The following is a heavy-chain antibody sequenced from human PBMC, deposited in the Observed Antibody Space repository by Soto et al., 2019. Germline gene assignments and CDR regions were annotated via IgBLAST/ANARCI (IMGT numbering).Heavy chain of an antibody. J-gene: IGHJ3*02. V-gene: IGHV6-1*01. CDR2: TYYRSRWYN. CDR3: VRGVWSFDI. Sequence: SQTLSLTCAISGDSVFSNSAAWNWIRQSPSRGLEWLGRTYYRSRWYNDYAVSVKSRIPLIPDTSKNQFSLQLNSVTPEDTAVYFCVRGVWSFDIWGQGSMVTVSS. CDR1: GDSVFSNSAA. D-gene: IGHD3-16*01.